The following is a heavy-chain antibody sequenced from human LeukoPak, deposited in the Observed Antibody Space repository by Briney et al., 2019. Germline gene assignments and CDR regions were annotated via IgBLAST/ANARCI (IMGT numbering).Heavy chain of an antibody. Sequence: ASVKVSCKTSGYTFTSYGMSRVRQTPGQGLEWMGWISAYNGNTNYAQKLQGRVTMTTDTSTSTAYMELRSLRSDDTAVYYCARDLLVRTVTAFDYWGQGTLVTVSS. V-gene: IGHV1-18*04. CDR3: ARDLLVRTVTAFDY. CDR1: GYTFTSYG. CDR2: ISAYNGNT. J-gene: IGHJ4*02. D-gene: IGHD2-21*02.